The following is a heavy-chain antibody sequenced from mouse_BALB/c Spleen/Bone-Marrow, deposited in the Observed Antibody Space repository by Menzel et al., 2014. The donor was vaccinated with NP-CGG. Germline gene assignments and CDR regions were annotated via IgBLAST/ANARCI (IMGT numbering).Heavy chain of an antibody. CDR1: GYTFSSYG. CDR3: ARQTYYDYDGYFDY. J-gene: IGHJ2*01. CDR2: ISSGGSYT. D-gene: IGHD2-4*01. Sequence: LMESGGDLVKPGGSLKLSCAASGYTFSSYGMSWVRQTPDKRLEWVATISSGGSYTYYPDSVKGRFTISRDNAKNTLYLQMSSLKSEDTAMYYCARQTYYDYDGYFDYWGQGTTLTVSS. V-gene: IGHV5-6*01.